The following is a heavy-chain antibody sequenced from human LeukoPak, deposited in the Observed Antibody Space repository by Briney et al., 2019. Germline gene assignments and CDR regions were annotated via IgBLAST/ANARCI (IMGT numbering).Heavy chain of an antibody. D-gene: IGHD6-13*01. J-gene: IGHJ3*02. V-gene: IGHV4-34*01. CDR2: INHSGST. Sequence: MPSETLSLTCTVSGGSISGYYWSWIRQPPGKGLGWIGEINHSGSTNYNPSLKSRVTISVDTSKNQFSLKLSSVTAADTAVYYCARGRGSGHSSSWYPRVGGAFDIWGQGTMVTVSS. CDR1: GGSISGYY. CDR3: ARGRGSGHSSSWYPRVGGAFDI.